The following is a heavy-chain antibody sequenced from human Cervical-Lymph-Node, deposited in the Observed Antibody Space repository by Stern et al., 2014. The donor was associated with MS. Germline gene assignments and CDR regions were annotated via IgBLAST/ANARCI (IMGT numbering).Heavy chain of an antibody. CDR2: ISWNSVSI. Sequence: VQLVESGGGLVQPGRSLRLSCAASGFTFDEYDMHWVRQAPGKGLEWVSGISWNSVSIDHADSVKGRFTISRDNAKNSLYLQMNSLRPEDTALYYCAKGTTAGHFFDYWGQGTLVTVSS. CDR3: AKGTTAGHFFDY. J-gene: IGHJ4*02. V-gene: IGHV3-9*01. CDR1: GFTFDEYD. D-gene: IGHD1-1*01.